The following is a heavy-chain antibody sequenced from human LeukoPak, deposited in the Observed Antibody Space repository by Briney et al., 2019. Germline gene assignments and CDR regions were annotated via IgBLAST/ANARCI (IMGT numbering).Heavy chain of an antibody. V-gene: IGHV5-51*01. CDR3: ASQPGIVGAAHYFDY. Sequence: GESLKISCKGSGYSFTSYWIGWVRQMPGKGLEWMGIIYPGDSDTRYSPSFQGQVTISADKSISTAYLQWSSLKASDTAMYYCASQPGIVGAAHYFDYWGQGTLVTVSS. CDR1: GYSFTSYW. CDR2: IYPGDSDT. J-gene: IGHJ4*02. D-gene: IGHD1-26*01.